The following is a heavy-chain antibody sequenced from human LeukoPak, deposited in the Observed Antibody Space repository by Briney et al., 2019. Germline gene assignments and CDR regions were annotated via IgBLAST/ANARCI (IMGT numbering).Heavy chain of an antibody. CDR3: ARDRNDRNAMSTIFGDTDYYYMDV. CDR1: GGSISSGGYY. CDR2: IYHSGST. D-gene: IGHD3-3*01. Sequence: PSETLSLTRTVSGGSISSGGYYWSWIRQPPGKGLEWIGYIYHSGSTYYNPSLKSRVTISVDRSKNQFSLKLSSVTAADTAVYYCARDRNDRNAMSTIFGDTDYYYMDVWGKGTTVTVSS. V-gene: IGHV4-30-2*01. J-gene: IGHJ6*03.